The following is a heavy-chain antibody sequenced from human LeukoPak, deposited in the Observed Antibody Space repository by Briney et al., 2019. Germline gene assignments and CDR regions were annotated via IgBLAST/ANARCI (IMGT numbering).Heavy chain of an antibody. CDR2: IIPIFGTA. CDR3: ARSITYGDYGWFDP. J-gene: IGHJ5*02. CDR1: GGTFSSYA. V-gene: IGHV1-69*06. Sequence: SVKVSCKASGGTFSSYAISWVRQAPGQGLEWMGGIIPIFGTANYAQKFQGRVTITADKSTSTAYMELSSLRSEDTAVYYCARSITYGDYGWFDPWGQGTLVTVSS. D-gene: IGHD4-17*01.